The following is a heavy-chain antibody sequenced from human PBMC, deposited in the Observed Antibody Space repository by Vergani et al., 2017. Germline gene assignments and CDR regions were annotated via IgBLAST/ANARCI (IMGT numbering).Heavy chain of an antibody. D-gene: IGHD4-17*01. CDR3: ATIGSVTTSEFDY. V-gene: IGHV4-4*02. CDR2: IYHSGST. J-gene: IGHJ4*02. CDR1: GGSISSSNW. Sequence: QVQLQQWGAGLLKPSGTLSLTCAVSGGSISSSNWWSWVRQPPGKGLEWIGEIYHSGSTNYNPSLKSRVTISVDKSKNQFSLKLSSVTAADTAVYYCATIGSVTTSEFDYWGQGTLVTVSS.